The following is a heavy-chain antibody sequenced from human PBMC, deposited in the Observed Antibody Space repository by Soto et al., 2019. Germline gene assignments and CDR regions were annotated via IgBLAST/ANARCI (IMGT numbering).Heavy chain of an antibody. CDR2: ISSTTNYI. J-gene: IGHJ4*02. CDR3: ARESEDLTSNFDY. Sequence: GGSLRLSCAASGLTYTRYSMNWVRQAPGKGLEWVSSISSTTNYIYYGDSMKGRFTISRDNAKNSLYLEMNSLRAEDTAVYYCARESEDLTSNFDYWGQGTLVTVSS. V-gene: IGHV3-21*06. CDR1: GLTYTRYS.